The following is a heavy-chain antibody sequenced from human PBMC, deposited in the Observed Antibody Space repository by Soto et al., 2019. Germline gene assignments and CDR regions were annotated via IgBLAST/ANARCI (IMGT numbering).Heavy chain of an antibody. D-gene: IGHD2-15*01. CDR3: AAVVESWYXGMDV. CDR2: IVVGSGNT. CDR1: GFTFTSSA. J-gene: IGHJ6*02. V-gene: IGHV1-58*01. Sequence: SVKVSCKASGFTFTSSAVQWVRHARGQRLEWIGWIVVGSGNTNYAQKFQERVTITRDMSTSTAYMELSSLRSEDTAVYYCAAVVESWYXGMDVWGQGTTVTVSS.